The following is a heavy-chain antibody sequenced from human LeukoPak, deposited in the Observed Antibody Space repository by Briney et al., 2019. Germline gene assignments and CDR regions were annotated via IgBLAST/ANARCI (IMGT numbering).Heavy chain of an antibody. V-gene: IGHV3-48*02. CDR2: ITASGTAM. Sequence: GGSLRLSCAASGFTFSSYSMNWVRQAPGKGLEWVSHITASGTAMFYADSVKSRFTISRDNAKNSLYLQMNSLRDEDTAVYYCASSGSYRFDYWGQGTLVTVSS. D-gene: IGHD1-26*01. J-gene: IGHJ4*02. CDR1: GFTFSSYS. CDR3: ASSGSYRFDY.